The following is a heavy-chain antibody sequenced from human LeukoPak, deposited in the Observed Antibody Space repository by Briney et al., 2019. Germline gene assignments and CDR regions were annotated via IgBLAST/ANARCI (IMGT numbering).Heavy chain of an antibody. Sequence: ASVRVSCKASDHTLNTYGNSWVRQAPGHGLEWLGLINSNETQTNRAPKFQGRVTITTDTSTNTALLDQVSCRSDDTAVYFCARGWELHDWGQGTLVPVSS. CDR2: INSNETQT. CDR3: ARGWELHD. V-gene: IGHV1-18*01. J-gene: IGHJ4*02. CDR1: DHTLNTYG. D-gene: IGHD1-26*01.